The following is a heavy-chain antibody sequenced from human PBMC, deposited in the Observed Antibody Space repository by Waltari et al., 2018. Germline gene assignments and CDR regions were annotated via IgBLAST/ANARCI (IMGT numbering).Heavy chain of an antibody. V-gene: IGHV4-38-2*01. CDR2: IYHSGGT. J-gene: IGHJ4*02. Sequence: QVQLQESGPGLVKPSETLSLTCAVSGYSISSGYYWGWIRQPPGKGLEWIGSIYHSGGTYYNPSLKSRGTISVDTSKNQFSLKLSSVTAADTAVYYCARAGQWLKYYFDYWGQGTLVTVSS. D-gene: IGHD6-19*01. CDR1: GYSISSGYY. CDR3: ARAGQWLKYYFDY.